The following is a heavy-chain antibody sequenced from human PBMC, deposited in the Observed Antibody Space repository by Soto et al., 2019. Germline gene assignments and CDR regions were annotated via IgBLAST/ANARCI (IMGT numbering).Heavy chain of an antibody. CDR2: INPNSGGT. J-gene: IGHJ6*02. D-gene: IGHD4-17*01. Sequence: QVQLVQSGAEVKKPGASVKVSCKASGYTFTGYYMHWVRQAPGQGLEWMGWINPNSGGTNYAQKFQGWVTMTRDTSISTAYMELSRLRSDDTAVYYCARGGLNGDYYYYYGMDVWGQGTTVTVSS. CDR1: GYTFTGYY. CDR3: ARGGLNGDYYYYYGMDV. V-gene: IGHV1-2*04.